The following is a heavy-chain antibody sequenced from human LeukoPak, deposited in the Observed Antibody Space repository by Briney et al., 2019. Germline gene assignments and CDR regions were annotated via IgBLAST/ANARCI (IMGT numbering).Heavy chain of an antibody. Sequence: GASVKVSCKASGYTFTGCYMHWVRQAPGQGLEWMAWININSGDTKYAQKFQGRVTMTRDTSISTAYMELSSLTSDDTAVYYCGRDVPSSGYASDYWGQGTLVTVSS. CDR2: ININSGDT. J-gene: IGHJ4*02. V-gene: IGHV1-2*02. CDR1: GYTFTGCY. CDR3: GRDVPSSGYASDY. D-gene: IGHD3-22*01.